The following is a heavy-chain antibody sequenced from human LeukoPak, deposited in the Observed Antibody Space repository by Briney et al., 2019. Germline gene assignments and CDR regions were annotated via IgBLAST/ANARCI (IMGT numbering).Heavy chain of an antibody. CDR1: GGSFSGYY. CDR2: INHSGST. V-gene: IGHV4-34*01. J-gene: IGHJ4*02. D-gene: IGHD3-16*01. Sequence: PSETLSLTCAVYGGSFSGYYWSWIRQPPGKGLEWIGEINHSGSTNYNPSLKSRVTISVDRSKNQFSLKLSSVTAADTAVYYCARGLRFTQGGFDYWGQGTLVTVSS. CDR3: ARGLRFTQGGFDY.